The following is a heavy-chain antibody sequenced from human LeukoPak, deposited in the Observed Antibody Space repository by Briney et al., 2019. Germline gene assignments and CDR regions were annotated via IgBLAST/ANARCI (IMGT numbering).Heavy chain of an antibody. CDR3: TTVGSF. D-gene: IGHD2-2*03. CDR1: GFAFSNAW. J-gene: IGHJ4*02. CDR2: IKSKTDGRTT. V-gene: IGHV3-15*07. Sequence: GGSLRLSCAASGFAFSNAWMNWVRQAPGKGLEWVGRIKSKTDGRTTDYAAPVKGRFTISRDDSKNTLYLQMNSLKTEDTAVYYCTTVGSFWGQGTLVTVSS.